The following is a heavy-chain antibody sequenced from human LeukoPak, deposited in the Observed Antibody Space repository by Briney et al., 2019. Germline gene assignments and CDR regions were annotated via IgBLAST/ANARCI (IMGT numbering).Heavy chain of an antibody. D-gene: IGHD6-13*01. CDR3: ARDTSPWQQRGGIDI. CDR2: ISHSGTT. V-gene: IGHV4-4*02. CDR1: GGSIDITNY. Sequence: PSETLSLTCDVSGGSIDITNYWSWVRQAPGKGLEWIGEISHSGTTNYNPSLRSRVAMSLDRDNNQFSLSLRSVTAADTAVYYCARDTSPWQQRGGIDIWGQGTMVTVSS. J-gene: IGHJ3*02.